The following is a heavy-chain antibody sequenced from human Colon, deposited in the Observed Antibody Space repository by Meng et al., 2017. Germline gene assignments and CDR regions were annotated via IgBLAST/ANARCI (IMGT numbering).Heavy chain of an antibody. CDR3: ARDNLLTSGSRFCFNY. V-gene: IGHV4-61*08. D-gene: IGHD6-19*01. J-gene: IGHJ4*02. Sequence: QVQLQEPGPGLVRPSETLSPTCTVSGGSVTITGYYWSRIRQSPGKGLEWIGYIYYTGTTNYNPSLKSRVTISVDTSKNQFSLKLSSVTPADTAVYFCARDNLLTSGSRFCFNYWGQGALVTVSS. CDR2: IYYTGTT. CDR1: GGSVTITGYY.